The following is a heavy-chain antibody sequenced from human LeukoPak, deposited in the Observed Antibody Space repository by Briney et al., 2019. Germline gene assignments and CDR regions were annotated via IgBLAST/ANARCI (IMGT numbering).Heavy chain of an antibody. Sequence: GGSLRLSCAASGFTFRSYAMNGVRQAPGKGLERVSGISSSRDNTYFADSVKGRFTISRDNSKNTLYLQMNSLGAEDTAVYYCAKSRMYYDFWSGSVFDNWGQGTLVTVSS. J-gene: IGHJ4*02. CDR2: ISSSRDNT. V-gene: IGHV3-23*01. CDR3: AKSRMYYDFWSGSVFDN. CDR1: GFTFRSYA. D-gene: IGHD3-3*01.